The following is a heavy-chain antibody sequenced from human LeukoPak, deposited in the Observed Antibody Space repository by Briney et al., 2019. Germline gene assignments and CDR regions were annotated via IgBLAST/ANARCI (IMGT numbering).Heavy chain of an antibody. V-gene: IGHV1-46*01. CDR3: ARDYYDFWSGYPYYFDY. CDR2: INPSGGST. CDR1: GYTFTSYY. D-gene: IGHD3-3*01. Sequence: ASVKVSCKASGYTFTSYYMHWVRQAPGQGLEWMGIINPSGGSTSYAQKFQGRVTMTRDTSTSTVYMELSSLRSEDTAVSYCARDYYDFWSGYPYYFDYWGQGTLVTVSS. J-gene: IGHJ4*02.